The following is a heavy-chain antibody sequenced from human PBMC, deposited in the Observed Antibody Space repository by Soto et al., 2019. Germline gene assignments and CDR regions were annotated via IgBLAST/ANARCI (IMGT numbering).Heavy chain of an antibody. V-gene: IGHV3-23*01. J-gene: IGHJ4*02. CDR2: FRTGGDDGTT. CDR3: AKKVNSGSGSQYFDY. Sequence: WGSLRLSCAASGFSFISYSIIFVHHSPWKWLEWVSGFRTGGDDGTTYYIDSVRGRFTISRDNSKNTLFLQMNSLRAEDTAIYYCAKKVNSGSGSQYFDYWGQGTLVTVSS. CDR1: GFSFISYS. D-gene: IGHD3-10*01.